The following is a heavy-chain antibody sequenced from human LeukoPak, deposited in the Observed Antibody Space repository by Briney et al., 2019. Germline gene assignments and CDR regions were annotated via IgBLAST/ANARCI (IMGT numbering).Heavy chain of an antibody. V-gene: IGHV3-23*01. CDR2: ISGSAGHT. Sequence: GGSLRLSCAASGFTFNNYAMNWVRQAPGKGLEWVSGISGSAGHTYYADSVKGRITISRDTSKNTLYLQMNSLRAEDTAVYYCAKEKDIVVVPAGYMDVWGKGTTVTVSS. D-gene: IGHD2-2*01. CDR3: AKEKDIVVVPAGYMDV. J-gene: IGHJ6*03. CDR1: GFTFNNYA.